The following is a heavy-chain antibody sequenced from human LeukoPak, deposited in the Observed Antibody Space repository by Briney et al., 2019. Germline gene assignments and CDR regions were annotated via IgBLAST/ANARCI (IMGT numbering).Heavy chain of an antibody. CDR2: ISGSGGST. CDR1: GFTLSSYA. D-gene: IGHD2-2*01. Sequence: GGSLRLSCAASGFTLSSYAMSWVRQVPGKGLEWVSAISGSGGSTYYADSVKGRFTIYRDNPKNTLYLQMNSLRAEDTAVYYCAKRGYCTSTSCSNYFDYWGQGTLVTVSS. V-gene: IGHV3-23*01. J-gene: IGHJ4*02. CDR3: AKRGYCTSTSCSNYFDY.